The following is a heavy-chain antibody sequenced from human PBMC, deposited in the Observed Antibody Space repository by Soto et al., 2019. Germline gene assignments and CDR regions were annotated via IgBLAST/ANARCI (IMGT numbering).Heavy chain of an antibody. CDR2: IIPIFGTA. Sequence: ASVKVSCKASGGTFSSYAISWVRQAPGQGLEWMGGIIPIFGTANYAQKFQGRVTITADESTSTAYMELSSLRSEDTAVYYCARVRIVGATTDWYFDLWGRGTLVTV. J-gene: IGHJ2*01. CDR1: GGTFSSYA. CDR3: ARVRIVGATTDWYFDL. D-gene: IGHD1-26*01. V-gene: IGHV1-69*13.